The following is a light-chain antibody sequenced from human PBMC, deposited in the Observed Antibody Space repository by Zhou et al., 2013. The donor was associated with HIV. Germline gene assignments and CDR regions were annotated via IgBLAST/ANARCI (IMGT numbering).Light chain of an antibody. CDR1: QSVSSSY. CDR3: QQYGSSPLT. Sequence: EIVLTQSPGTLSLSPGERATLSCRASQSVSSSYLAWYQQKPGQAPRLLIYGASSRATGIPRQVSVAVGLGTDFTLTISRLEPEDFAVYCCQQYGSSPLTFGPGTKVDIK. V-gene: IGKV3-20*01. CDR2: GAS. J-gene: IGKJ3*01.